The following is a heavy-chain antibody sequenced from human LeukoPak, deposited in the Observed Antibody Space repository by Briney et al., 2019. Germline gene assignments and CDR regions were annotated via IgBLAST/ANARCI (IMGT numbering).Heavy chain of an antibody. D-gene: IGHD3-16*01. CDR3: VLMAGY. J-gene: IGHJ4*02. V-gene: IGHV4-4*07. CDR2: IYTTGST. CDR1: GGSISNLY. Sequence: NPSETLSLTCIVSGGSISNLYWGWIRQPAGKGLEWIGRIYTTGSTNSNPSLKSRVTMSVDTSKNQFSLKLTSVTAADTAVYYCVLMAGYWGQGTLVTVSS.